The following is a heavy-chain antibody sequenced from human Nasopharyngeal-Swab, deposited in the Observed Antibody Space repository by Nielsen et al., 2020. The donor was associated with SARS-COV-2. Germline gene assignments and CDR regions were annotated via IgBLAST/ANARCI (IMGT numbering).Heavy chain of an antibody. J-gene: IGHJ6*03. D-gene: IGHD1-7*01. CDR3: ARRYWNYSYYYYFYIDV. CDR1: GGSFSGYY. V-gene: IGHV4-34*01. CDR2: IKYSGST. Sequence: SETLSLTCAVYGGSFSGYYWSWIRQPPGKGLEWIGEIKYSGSTNYNPSLKSRVTISLDTSKNQFSLNLSSVTAADTAVYYCARRYWNYSYYYYFYIDVWGKGTTVTVSS.